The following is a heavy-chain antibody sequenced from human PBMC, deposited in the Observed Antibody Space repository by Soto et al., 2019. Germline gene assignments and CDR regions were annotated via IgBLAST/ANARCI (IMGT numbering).Heavy chain of an antibody. CDR3: AKEVSVRRGYYYYGMDV. CDR2: ISGSGGST. D-gene: IGHD1-1*01. J-gene: IGHJ6*02. Sequence: GGSLRLSCAASGFTFSSYAMSWVRQAPGKGLEWVSAISGSGGSTYYADSVKGRFTISRDNSKNTPYLQMNSLRAEDTAVYYCAKEVSVRRGYYYYGMDVWGQGTTVTVSS. V-gene: IGHV3-23*01. CDR1: GFTFSSYA.